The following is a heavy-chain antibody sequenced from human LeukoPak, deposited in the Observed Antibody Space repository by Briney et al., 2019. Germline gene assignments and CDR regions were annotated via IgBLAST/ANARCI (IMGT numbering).Heavy chain of an antibody. CDR2: INAYNGDT. CDR1: GYIFTGYG. J-gene: IGHJ4*02. CDR3: ARSPKPDPGVPAASCSRFEY. D-gene: IGHD2-2*01. Sequence: ASVKVSCKASGYIFTGYGIVWVRQAPGQGLEWMGWINAYNGDTNYAQKLQGRVTMTTDTSTSTAYMELRSLTSDDTAVYYCARSPKPDPGVPAASCSRFEYWGQGTLVTVSS. V-gene: IGHV1-18*01.